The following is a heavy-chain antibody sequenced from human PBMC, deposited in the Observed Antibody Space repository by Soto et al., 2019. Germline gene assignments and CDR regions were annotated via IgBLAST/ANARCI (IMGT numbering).Heavy chain of an antibody. CDR3: ARCARKDPSWFDP. CDR1: GGSFSGYY. V-gene: IGHV4-34*01. CDR2: INHSGST. Sequence: SETLSLTCAVYGGSFSGYYWSWIRQPPGKGLEWIGEINHSGSTNYNPSLKSRVTISVDTSKNQFSLKLSSVTAADTAVYYCARCARKDPSWFDPWGQGTLVTVSS. J-gene: IGHJ5*02. D-gene: IGHD6-6*01.